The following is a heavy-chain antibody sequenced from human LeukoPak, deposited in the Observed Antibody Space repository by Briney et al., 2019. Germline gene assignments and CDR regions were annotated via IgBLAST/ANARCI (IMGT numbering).Heavy chain of an antibody. CDR1: GYSISNAYY. V-gene: IGHV4-38-2*02. Sequence: PSETLSLTCSVSGYSISNAYYWGWIRQPPGKGLEWIGSLYHSGSTYYNPSLKSRVTTSVDTSKNRFSLKLTSVTAADTAVYYCARDRGIAAAADAFDIWGQGTMVTVSS. CDR3: ARDRGIAAAADAFDI. J-gene: IGHJ3*02. CDR2: LYHSGST. D-gene: IGHD6-13*01.